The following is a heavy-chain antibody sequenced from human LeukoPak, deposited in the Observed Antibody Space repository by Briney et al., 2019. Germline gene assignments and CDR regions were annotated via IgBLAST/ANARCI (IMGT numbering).Heavy chain of an antibody. Sequence: PGGSLRLSCAASGFTFDDYAMHWVRQAPGKGLGWVSGISWNSGSIGYADSVKGRFTISRDNAKNSLYLQMNSLRAEDTALYYCAKDIGSGSRYYYYMDVWGKGTTVNVSS. CDR1: GFTFDDYA. CDR3: AKDIGSGSRYYYYMDV. J-gene: IGHJ6*03. D-gene: IGHD3-10*01. CDR2: ISWNSGSI. V-gene: IGHV3-9*01.